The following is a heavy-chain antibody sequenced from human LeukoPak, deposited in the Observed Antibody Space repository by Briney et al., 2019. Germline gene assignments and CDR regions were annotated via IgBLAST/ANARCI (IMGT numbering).Heavy chain of an antibody. Sequence: GGSLRLSCAASGFTFSDHFMDWVRQTPGKGLEWVGRSRNKANSYTTEYAASVKGRFTVSRDDSKTSLYLQMNSLKTEDTAVYYCVRRGSNSGNLYAEGDYWGQGTLVTVSS. D-gene: IGHD1-26*01. J-gene: IGHJ4*02. V-gene: IGHV3-72*01. CDR3: VRRGSNSGNLYAEGDY. CDR1: GFTFSDHF. CDR2: SRNKANSYTT.